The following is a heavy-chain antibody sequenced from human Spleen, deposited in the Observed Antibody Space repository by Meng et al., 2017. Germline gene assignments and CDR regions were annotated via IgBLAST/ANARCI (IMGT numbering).Heavy chain of an antibody. V-gene: IGHV4-39*01. CDR2: IGHSGFT. D-gene: IGHD6-19*01. CDR3: VRSSGWVKTGFDP. CDR1: GGSISTSGYY. J-gene: IGHJ5*02. Sequence: QPQLQESGSGLVKPSEALSLTVRVSGGSISTSGYYWGWIRQPPGKGLEWIGSIGHSGFTYYTPSLKSRVTVSIDTSRNQFSLWLTSVTAADTAVYYCVRSSGWVKTGFDPWGQGTLVTVSS.